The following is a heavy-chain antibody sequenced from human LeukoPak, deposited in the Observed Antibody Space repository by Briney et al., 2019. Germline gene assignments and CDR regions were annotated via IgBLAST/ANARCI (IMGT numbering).Heavy chain of an antibody. D-gene: IGHD5-12*01. CDR3: ARDYGGYDLDY. V-gene: IGHV1-2*02. J-gene: IGHJ4*02. CDR2: INANSGAT. CDR1: GYTFTAYY. Sequence: ASVKVSFKASGYTFTAYYMHWVRQAPGQGLEWMGWINANSGATNYEQKFQGRVGMARDTSITTAYMELSRLTSDDTAVYYCARDYGGYDLDYWGQGTLVTVSS.